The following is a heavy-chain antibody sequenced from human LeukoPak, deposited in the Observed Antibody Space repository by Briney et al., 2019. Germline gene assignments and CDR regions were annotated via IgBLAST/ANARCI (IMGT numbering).Heavy chain of an antibody. Sequence: GGSLRLSCAASGFTFDDYGMSWVRQAPGKGLEWVSGINWNGGSTGYADSVKGRFTISRDNAKNSLYLQMNSLRAEDTALYSCARENLADYYDSSGYFDYWGQATLVTVSS. CDR1: GFTFDDYG. V-gene: IGHV3-20*04. CDR3: ARENLADYYDSSGYFDY. J-gene: IGHJ4*02. D-gene: IGHD3-22*01. CDR2: INWNGGST.